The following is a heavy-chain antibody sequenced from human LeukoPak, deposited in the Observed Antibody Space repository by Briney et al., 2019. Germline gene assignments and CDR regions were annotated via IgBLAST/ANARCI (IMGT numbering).Heavy chain of an antibody. CDR1: GFSLSTSGVG. Sequence: SGPTLVNPTQTLTLICSFSGFSLSTSGVGVGWIRQPPGKALEWLALIYWDDDKRYSSSLKNRLTITKDTSKNQVVLTMTNIDPVDTATYYCAHRRSNDMVRGVPNWFDPWGQGTLVTVSS. J-gene: IGHJ5*02. V-gene: IGHV2-5*02. CDR3: AHRRSNDMVRGVPNWFDP. D-gene: IGHD3-10*01. CDR2: IYWDDDK.